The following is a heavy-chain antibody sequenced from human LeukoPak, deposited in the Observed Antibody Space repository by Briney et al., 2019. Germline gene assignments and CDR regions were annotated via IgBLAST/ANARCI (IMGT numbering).Heavy chain of an antibody. J-gene: IGHJ4*02. D-gene: IGHD3-22*01. CDR1: GFTFSSYS. CDR3: ARDLYDSGGYSSPIDY. V-gene: IGHV3-21*01. Sequence: GGSLRLSCAASGFTFSSYSMNWVRQAPGKGLEWVSYISSSSSHIHSADSVKGRFTISRDNAKNSLYLQMNSLRAEDTAVYYCARDLYDSGGYSSPIDYWGQGTQVTVSS. CDR2: ISSSSSHI.